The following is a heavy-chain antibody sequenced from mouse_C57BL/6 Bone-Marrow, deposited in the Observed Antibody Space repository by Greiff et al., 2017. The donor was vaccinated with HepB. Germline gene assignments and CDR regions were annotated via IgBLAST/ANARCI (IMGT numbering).Heavy chain of an antibody. V-gene: IGHV2-2*01. CDR3: AREDYYYGSSYVGY. CDR1: GFSLTSYG. D-gene: IGHD1-1*01. J-gene: IGHJ2*01. Sequence: QVQLQQSGPGLVQPSQSLSITCTVSGFSLTSYGVHWVRQSPGKGLEWLGVIWSGGSTDYNAAFISRLSISKDNSKSQVFFKMNSLQADDTAIYYCAREDYYYGSSYVGYWGQGTTLTVSS. CDR2: IWSGGST.